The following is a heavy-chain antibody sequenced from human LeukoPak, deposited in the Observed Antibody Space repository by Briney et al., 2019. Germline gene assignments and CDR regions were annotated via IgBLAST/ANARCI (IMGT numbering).Heavy chain of an antibody. J-gene: IGHJ4*02. V-gene: IGHV3-74*01. Sequence: PGGSPRLSCAASGFTFSSYWMHWVRQAPGKGLVWVSRINSDGSSTSYADSVKGRFTISRDNAKNTLYLQMDSLRAEDTAVYYCATGYGDYEIGFDYWGQGTLVTVSS. CDR2: INSDGSST. CDR1: GFTFSSYW. D-gene: IGHD4-17*01. CDR3: ATGYGDYEIGFDY.